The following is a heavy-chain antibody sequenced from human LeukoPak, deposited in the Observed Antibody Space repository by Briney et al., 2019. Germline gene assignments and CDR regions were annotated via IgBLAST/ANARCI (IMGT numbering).Heavy chain of an antibody. J-gene: IGHJ4*02. CDR2: IYYSGST. CDR3: ARETPYSGSFGFDY. V-gene: IGHV4-39*07. D-gene: IGHD1-26*01. Sequence: SSETLSLTCTVSGGSISSSRYFWGWIRQSPGKGLEWIGSIYYSGSTYYNPSLKSRVTISVDTSKNQFSLKLSSVTAADTAVYYCARETPYSGSFGFDYWGQGTLVTVSS. CDR1: GGSISSSRYF.